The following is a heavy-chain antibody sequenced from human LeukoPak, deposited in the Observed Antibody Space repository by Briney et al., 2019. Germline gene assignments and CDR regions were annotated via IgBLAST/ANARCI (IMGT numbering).Heavy chain of an antibody. CDR1: GYSISNGYY. D-gene: IGHD6-19*01. J-gene: IGHJ3*02. CDR3: ARATPGYSSGWYEGPEAFDI. Sequence: SETLSLTCTVSGYSISNGYYWGWIRQPPGKGLEWIGSIYHSGSTYYNPSLKRRVTISVDTSKNQFSLKLSSVTAADTAVYYCARATPGYSSGWYEGPEAFDIWGQGTMVTVSS. CDR2: IYHSGST. V-gene: IGHV4-38-2*02.